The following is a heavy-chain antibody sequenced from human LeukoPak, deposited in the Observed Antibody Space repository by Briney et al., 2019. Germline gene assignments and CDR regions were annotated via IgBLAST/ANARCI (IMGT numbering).Heavy chain of an antibody. D-gene: IGHD2-8*01. V-gene: IGHV4-39*01. Sequence: SETLSLTCTVSGGSISNSRYYWGWIRQPPGKGLEWIGSIYYSGSTDYNPSLKSRVTISIDTSKNQFSLKLSSVTAADTAVYYCARNVSAGYFDYWGHGTLVTVSS. CDR1: GGSISNSRYY. CDR2: IYYSGST. J-gene: IGHJ4*01. CDR3: ARNVSAGYFDY.